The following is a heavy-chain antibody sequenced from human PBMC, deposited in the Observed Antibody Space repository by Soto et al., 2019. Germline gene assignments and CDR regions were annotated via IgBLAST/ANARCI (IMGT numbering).Heavy chain of an antibody. V-gene: IGHV3-15*01. CDR2: IKGETDGGTT. D-gene: IGHD3-22*01. CDR1: GFTFSNAW. Sequence: SLRLSCAASGFTFSNAWMSWVRQAPGKGLEWIGRIKGETDGGTTDYAAPVKGRFTNSRDHSKDTLYLHMNSLKTEDTAVYYCTTGLSNGYYNFDYWGQGTPVTVSS. J-gene: IGHJ4*02. CDR3: TTGLSNGYYNFDY.